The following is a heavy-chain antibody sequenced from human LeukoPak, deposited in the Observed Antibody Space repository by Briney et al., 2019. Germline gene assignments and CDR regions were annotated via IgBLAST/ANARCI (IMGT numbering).Heavy chain of an antibody. J-gene: IGHJ4*02. CDR3: ARDRVAYSSSSQYYFDY. D-gene: IGHD6-6*01. CDR1: GGTFSSYA. Sequence: SVKVSCKASGGTFSSYAISWVRQAPGQGLEWMGGIIPIFGTANYAQKFQGRVTITTDESTSTAYMELSSLRSEDTAVYYCARDRVAYSSSSQYYFDYWGQGTLVTVSS. CDR2: IIPIFGTA. V-gene: IGHV1-69*05.